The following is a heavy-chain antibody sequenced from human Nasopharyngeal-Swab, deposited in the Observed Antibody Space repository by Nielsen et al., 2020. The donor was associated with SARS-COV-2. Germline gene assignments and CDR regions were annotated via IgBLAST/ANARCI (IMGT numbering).Heavy chain of an antibody. CDR2: INAGNGNT. CDR3: ARGVWFGELLFDY. V-gene: IGHV1-3*01. Sequence: ASVKVSCKASGYTFTSYAMHWVRQAPGQRLEWMGWINAGNGNTKYSQKFQGRVTITRDTSASTTYMELSSLRSEDTAVYYCARGVWFGELLFDYWGQGTLVTFSS. CDR1: GYTFTSYA. D-gene: IGHD3-10*01. J-gene: IGHJ4*02.